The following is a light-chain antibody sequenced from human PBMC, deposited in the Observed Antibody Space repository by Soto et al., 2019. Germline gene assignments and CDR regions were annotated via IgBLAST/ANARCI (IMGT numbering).Light chain of an antibody. J-gene: IGLJ2*01. CDR2: GNS. CDR3: QSYDSSLSGEV. CDR1: SSNIGAGYD. V-gene: IGLV1-40*01. Sequence: QSVLTQPPSVSGAQGQRVTISCTGSSSNIGAGYDVHWYQQLPGTAPKLLIYGNSNRPSGVPDRFSGSKSGTSASLAITGLQAEDEADYYCQSYDSSLSGEVLGGGTKLTVL.